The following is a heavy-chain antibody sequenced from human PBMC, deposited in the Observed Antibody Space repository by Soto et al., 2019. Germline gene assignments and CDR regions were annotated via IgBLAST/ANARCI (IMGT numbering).Heavy chain of an antibody. CDR1: GFTFSSYS. V-gene: IGHV3-21*01. J-gene: IGHJ6*02. CDR3: ATESPVFDYYYGMDV. Sequence: GGSLRLSCAASGFTFSSYSMNWVRQAPGKGLEWVSPISSSSSYIYYADSVKGRFTISRDNAKNSLYLQMNSLRTEDTAVYYCATESPVFDYYYGMDVWGQGTTVTVSS. CDR2: ISSSSSYI. D-gene: IGHD2-8*01.